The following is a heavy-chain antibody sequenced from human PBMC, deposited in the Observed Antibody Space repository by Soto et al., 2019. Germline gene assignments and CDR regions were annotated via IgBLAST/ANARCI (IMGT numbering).Heavy chain of an antibody. CDR1: GYTLTSYG. D-gene: IGHD6-13*01. V-gene: IGHV1-18*04. Sequence: ASVKVSCKASGYTLTSYGISWLRQALGQGLEWMGWISAYNGNTNYGQKLQGRVTMTTDRSTSTAYMELRSLRSEDTAVSYCARSNSKYSSSWYRKAVAGTDWFDPWGQG. J-gene: IGHJ5*02. CDR2: ISAYNGNT. CDR3: ARSNSKYSSSWYRKAVAGTDWFDP.